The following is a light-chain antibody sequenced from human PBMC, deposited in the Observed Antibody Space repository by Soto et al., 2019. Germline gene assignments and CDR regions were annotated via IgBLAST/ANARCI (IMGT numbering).Light chain of an antibody. V-gene: IGLV2-8*01. J-gene: IGLJ3*02. CDR3: SSYAGGIKWV. Sequence: QSVLTQPPSASGSPGQSVTISCTGTSGDVGGYNFVSWYQQHPGKAPKFVIYEVSKRPSGVPDRFSGSKSGNTASLTVSGLQAEDEADYYCSSYAGGIKWVFGGGTKLTVL. CDR1: SGDVGGYNF. CDR2: EVS.